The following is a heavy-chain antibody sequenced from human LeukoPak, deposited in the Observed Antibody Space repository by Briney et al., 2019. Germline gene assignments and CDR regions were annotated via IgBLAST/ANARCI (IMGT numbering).Heavy chain of an antibody. J-gene: IGHJ5*02. CDR3: ARLLRGRIAAAGTVWFDP. D-gene: IGHD6-13*01. V-gene: IGHV1-18*01. Sequence: ASVKVSCKASGYTFISYGISWVRQAPGQGLEWMGWISAYNGNTNYAQKLQGRVTMTTDTSTSTAYMELRSLRSDDTAVYYCARLLRGRIAAAGTVWFDPWGQGTLVTVSS. CDR1: GYTFISYG. CDR2: ISAYNGNT.